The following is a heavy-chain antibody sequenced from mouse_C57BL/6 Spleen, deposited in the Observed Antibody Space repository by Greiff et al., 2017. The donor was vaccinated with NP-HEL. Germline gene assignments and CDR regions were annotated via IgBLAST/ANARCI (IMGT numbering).Heavy chain of an antibody. Sequence: QVQLQQSGPGLVQPSQSLSITCTVSGFSLTSYGVHWVRQPPGKGLEWLGVIWSGGSTDYNAAFISRLSISKDNSKSQVFFKMNSLQADDTAIYYCAKEVITTVPGRFAYWGQGTLVTVSA. J-gene: IGHJ3*01. CDR2: IWSGGST. D-gene: IGHD1-1*01. CDR1: GFSLTSYG. CDR3: AKEVITTVPGRFAY. V-gene: IGHV2-4*01.